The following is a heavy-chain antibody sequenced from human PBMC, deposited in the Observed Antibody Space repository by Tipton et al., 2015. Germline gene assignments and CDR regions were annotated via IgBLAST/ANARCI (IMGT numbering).Heavy chain of an antibody. J-gene: IGHJ4*02. D-gene: IGHD1-20*01. CDR2: ITGSGLSI. CDR3: ARVELTGTTQPVDY. V-gene: IGHV3-11*04. CDR1: GFRFSDYY. Sequence: SLRLSCEASGFRFSDYYMTWIRQAPGKGLEWVSYITGSGLSIYYADSAKGRFTISRDNAKNSLYLQMNSLRDEDTAVYYCARVELTGTTQPVDYWGQGTLVTVSS.